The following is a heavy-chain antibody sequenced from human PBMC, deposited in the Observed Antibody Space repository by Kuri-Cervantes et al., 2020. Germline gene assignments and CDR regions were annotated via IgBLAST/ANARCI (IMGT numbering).Heavy chain of an antibody. Sequence: GSLRLSCTVSGGSISSSSYYWGWIRQPPGKGLEWIGSIYYSGSTYYNPSLKSRVTISVDTSKNQFSLKLSSVTAADTAVYYCAREGGNPIVVVPAATHYYYYMDVWGKGTTVTVSS. J-gene: IGHJ6*03. CDR3: AREGGNPIVVVPAATHYYYYMDV. CDR2: IYYSGST. V-gene: IGHV4-39*07. D-gene: IGHD2-2*01. CDR1: GGSISSSSYY.